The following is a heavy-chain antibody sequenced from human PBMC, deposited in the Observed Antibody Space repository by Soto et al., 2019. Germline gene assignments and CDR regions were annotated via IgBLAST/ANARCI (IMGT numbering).Heavy chain of an antibody. Sequence: EVQLVESGGGLVQPGGSLRLSCAASGFTFSSYWMHWVRQAPGKGLVWVSRINSDGSSTSYADAVKGRFTISRDNAKNTLYLQMNSLRAEDTAVYYFARGQTIWADFDYWGQGTLVTVSS. CDR3: ARGQTIWADFDY. CDR1: GFTFSSYW. V-gene: IGHV3-74*01. D-gene: IGHD7-27*01. J-gene: IGHJ4*02. CDR2: INSDGSST.